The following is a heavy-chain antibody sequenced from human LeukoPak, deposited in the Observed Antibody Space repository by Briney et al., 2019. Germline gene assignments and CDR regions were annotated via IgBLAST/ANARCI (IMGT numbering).Heavy chain of an antibody. CDR2: IYSGGST. CDR1: GFTVSSNY. Sequence: GGSLRLSCAASGFTVSSNYMSWVRQAPGKGLEWVSLIYSGGSTYYTDSVKGRFTISRDTSNNTLYLQMNSLRAEDTAVYYCAGSSVATSEYFQHWGQGTLVTVSS. V-gene: IGHV3-66*01. D-gene: IGHD5-12*01. CDR3: AGSSVATSEYFQH. J-gene: IGHJ1*01.